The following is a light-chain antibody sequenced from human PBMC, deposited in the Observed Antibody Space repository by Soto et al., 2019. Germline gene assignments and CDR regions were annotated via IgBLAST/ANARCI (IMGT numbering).Light chain of an antibody. CDR1: RSDVGGYNY. V-gene: IGLV2-14*01. Sequence: QSALTQPASVSGSPGQSITISCTGTRSDVGGYNYVSWYQQHPGEAPKLIIYEATNRPSGVSNRFSGSKSGNTASLTISGLQAEDEADYYCSSYTSSSLYVFGTGTKLTVL. CDR2: EAT. J-gene: IGLJ1*01. CDR3: SSYTSSSLYV.